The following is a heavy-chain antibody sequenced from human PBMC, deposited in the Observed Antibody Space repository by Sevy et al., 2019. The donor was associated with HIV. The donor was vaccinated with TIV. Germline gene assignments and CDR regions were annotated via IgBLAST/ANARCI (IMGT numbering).Heavy chain of an antibody. CDR3: ARDKDYYGSGSYSGSAFDI. Sequence: SEILSLTCTVSGGSISSYYWSWIRQPAGKGLEWIGRIYTSGSTNYNPSLKSRVTMSVDTSKNQFSLKLSSVTAADTAVYYCARDKDYYGSGSYSGSAFDIWGQGTMVTVSS. D-gene: IGHD3-10*01. J-gene: IGHJ3*02. CDR1: GGSISSYY. V-gene: IGHV4-4*07. CDR2: IYTSGST.